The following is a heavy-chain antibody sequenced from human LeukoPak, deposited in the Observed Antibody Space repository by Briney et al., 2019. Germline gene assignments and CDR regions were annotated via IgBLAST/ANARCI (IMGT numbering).Heavy chain of an antibody. Sequence: ASVKVSCKASGGTFSSYAISWVRQAPGQGLEWVGGIIPIFGTANYAQKFQGRVTITADESTSTAYMELSSLRSEDTAVYYCARTATVTTNYYYGMDVWGQGTTVTVSS. CDR2: IIPIFGTA. J-gene: IGHJ6*02. V-gene: IGHV1-69*13. D-gene: IGHD4-17*01. CDR3: ARTATVTTNYYYGMDV. CDR1: GGTFSSYA.